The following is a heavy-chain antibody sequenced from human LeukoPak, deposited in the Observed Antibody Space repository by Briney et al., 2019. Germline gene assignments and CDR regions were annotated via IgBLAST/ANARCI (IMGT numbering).Heavy chain of an antibody. CDR1: ASTFSSYW. CDR2: INTDGSST. CDR3: ARPPYCSSTSCYRSESWFDP. D-gene: IGHD2-2*01. V-gene: IGHV3-74*01. J-gene: IGHJ5*02. Sequence: GGSLRLSCAASASTFSSYWMHWVRQAPGKGLVWVSRINTDGSSTSYADSVKGRFTISRDNAKNALYLQMNSLRAEDTAVYYCARPPYCSSTSCYRSESWFDPWGQGTLVTVSS.